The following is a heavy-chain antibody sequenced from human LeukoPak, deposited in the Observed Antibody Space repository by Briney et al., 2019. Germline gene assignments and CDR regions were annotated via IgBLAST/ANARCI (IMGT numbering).Heavy chain of an antibody. CDR2: ISGSGGST. V-gene: IGHV3-23*01. CDR1: GFTFSTYA. J-gene: IGHJ6*02. D-gene: IGHD3-10*02. Sequence: GGSLRLSCAASGFTFSTYAMSWVRQAPGKGLEWLSYISGSGGSTYYADSVKGRFTISRDNSKNTLYLQMSSLRAEDTALYYCARDLHYYVAMDVWGQGTTVTVSS. CDR3: ARDLHYYVAMDV.